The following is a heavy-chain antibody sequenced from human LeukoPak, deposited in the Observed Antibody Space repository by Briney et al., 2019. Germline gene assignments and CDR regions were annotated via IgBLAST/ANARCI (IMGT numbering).Heavy chain of an antibody. V-gene: IGHV4-59*01. J-gene: IGHJ3*02. Sequence: SETLSLTCTVSGGSISSYYWSWIRQPPGKGLEWIGYIYYSGSTNYNPSLKSRVTISVDTSKNQFSLKLSSVTAADTAVYYCARVYYYDSSGYPRAFDIWGQGTMVTVSS. CDR1: GGSISSYY. CDR3: ARVYYYDSSGYPRAFDI. CDR2: IYYSGST. D-gene: IGHD3-22*01.